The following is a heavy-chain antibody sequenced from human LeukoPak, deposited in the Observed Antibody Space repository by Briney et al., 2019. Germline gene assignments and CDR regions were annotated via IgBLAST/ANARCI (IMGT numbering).Heavy chain of an antibody. D-gene: IGHD7-27*01. CDR2: ITTGDGNT. CDR1: GFTFSSYT. V-gene: IGHV3-23*01. CDR3: AKDGGLWVSAHWGDS. J-gene: IGHJ4*02. Sequence: GGSLRLSCIASGFTFSSYTMTWVRQAPGKGLKWVSTITTGDGNTYYADSVKGRFTVSRDDSKNTLYLQMNSLRAEDTAVYYCAKDGGLWVSAHWGDSWGRGTLVTVSS.